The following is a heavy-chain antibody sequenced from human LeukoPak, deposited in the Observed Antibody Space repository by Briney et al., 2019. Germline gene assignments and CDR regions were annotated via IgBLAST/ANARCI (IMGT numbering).Heavy chain of an antibody. CDR1: GGSFSGYY. CDR2: INHSGST. D-gene: IGHD1-1*01. Sequence: SETLSLTCAVYGGSFSGYYWSWIRQPPGKGLEWIGEINHSGSTNYNPSLKSRVTISVDTSKNQFSLKLSSVTAADTAVYYCASVGPALERPPYRYFDLWGRGPLVTVSS. V-gene: IGHV4-34*01. J-gene: IGHJ2*01. CDR3: ASVGPALERPPYRYFDL.